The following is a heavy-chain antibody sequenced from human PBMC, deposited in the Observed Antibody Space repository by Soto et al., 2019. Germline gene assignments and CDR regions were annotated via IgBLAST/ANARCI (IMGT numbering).Heavy chain of an antibody. D-gene: IGHD3-10*01. CDR1: GGSFSGYY. J-gene: IGHJ4*02. Sequence: SETLSLTCAVYGGSFSGYYWSWIRQPPGKGLEWIGEINHSGSTNYNPSLKSRVTISVDTSKNQFSLKLSSVTAADTAVYYCAREPTYYYGSGSYYPFYFDYWGQGTLVTVSS. CDR2: INHSGST. CDR3: AREPTYYYGSGSYYPFYFDY. V-gene: IGHV4-34*01.